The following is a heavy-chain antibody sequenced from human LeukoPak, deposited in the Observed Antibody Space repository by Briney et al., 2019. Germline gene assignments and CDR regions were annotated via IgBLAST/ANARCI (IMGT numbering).Heavy chain of an antibody. CDR2: ISWDGGST. J-gene: IGHJ4*02. CDR1: GFTFDDYA. V-gene: IGHV3-43D*03. D-gene: IGHD3-22*01. Sequence: PGGSLRLSCAASGFTFDDYAMHWVRQAPGKGLEWVSLISWDGGSTYYADSVKGRFTISRDNSKNSLYLQMNSLRAEDTALYYCAKDGGDSSGYPPDYWGQGTLVTVSS. CDR3: AKDGGDSSGYPPDY.